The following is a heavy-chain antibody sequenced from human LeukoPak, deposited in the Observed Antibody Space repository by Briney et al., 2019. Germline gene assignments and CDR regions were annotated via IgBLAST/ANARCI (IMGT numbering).Heavy chain of an antibody. D-gene: IGHD6-19*01. CDR3: AKVYSSGWYWVDY. CDR1: GFTFSSYV. Sequence: PGGSLRLSCAASGFTFSSYVMSWVRQAPGKGLEWVSGISGSGGSTNHADSVKGRFTNSRDNSKNTLYLQMNSLRAEDTAEYYCAKVYSSGWYWVDYWGQGTLVTVSS. J-gene: IGHJ4*02. V-gene: IGHV3-23*01. CDR2: ISGSGGST.